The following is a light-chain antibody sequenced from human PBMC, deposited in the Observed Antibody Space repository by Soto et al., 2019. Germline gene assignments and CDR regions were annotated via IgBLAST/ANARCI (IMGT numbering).Light chain of an antibody. V-gene: IGLV1-51*01. CDR1: TSNIGNNP. CDR2: DNN. CDR3: GTWDTSVHVV. J-gene: IGLJ2*01. Sequence: QPVLTQSPSVSGTPGQRVTMSCSGSTSNIGNNPVNWYQQSPGTAPKLLMYDNNKRPSGIPVRFSGSKSGTSATLGITGLETGDEADYYCGTWDTSVHVVFGGGTKVTVL.